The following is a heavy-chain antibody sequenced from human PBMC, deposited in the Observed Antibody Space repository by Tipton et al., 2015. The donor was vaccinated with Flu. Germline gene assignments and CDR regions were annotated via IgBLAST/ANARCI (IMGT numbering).Heavy chain of an antibody. CDR3: ARHTGDSVRGVIDY. D-gene: IGHD3-10*02. J-gene: IGHJ4*02. Sequence: TLSLTCIISGDSIRSDYYWGWIRQPPGKGLEWIGNIFHTGSTYHNPSLKSRVTISINTSKNQFSLKVFSVTAADTAVYYCARHTGDSVRGVIDYWGQGTLVTVSS. CDR1: GDSIRSDYY. V-gene: IGHV4-38-2*02. CDR2: IFHTGST.